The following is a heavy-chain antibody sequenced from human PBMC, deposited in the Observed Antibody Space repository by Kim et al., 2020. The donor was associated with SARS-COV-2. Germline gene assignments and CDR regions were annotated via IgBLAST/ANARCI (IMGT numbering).Heavy chain of an antibody. V-gene: IGHV3-23*01. J-gene: IGHJ4*01. CDR1: GFTFSSSG. Sequence: LSLTCAASGFTFSSSGMSWVRQVPGKGLEWVSAITGSGDSTYHADSVKGRFTISRDNSKNTVYLQMNSLRPEDTAVYYCARTRYNYASGSYAHFDYW. CDR3: ARTRYNYASGSYAHFDY. CDR2: ITGSGDST. D-gene: IGHD3-10*01.